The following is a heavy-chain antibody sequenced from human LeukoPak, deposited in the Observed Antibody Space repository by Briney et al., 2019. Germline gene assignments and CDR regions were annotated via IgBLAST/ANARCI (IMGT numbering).Heavy chain of an antibody. CDR3: ARDSPYDFWSGYSGKNWFDP. D-gene: IGHD3-3*01. CDR2: IYTSGST. V-gene: IGHV4-4*07. CDR1: GGSISSYY. Sequence: SETLSLTCTVSGGSISSYYWSWIRQPAGKGLEWIGRIYTSGSTNYNPSLKSRVTMSVDTSKNQFSLKLSSVTAADTAVYYCARDSPYDFWSGYSGKNWFDPWGQGTLVTVSS. J-gene: IGHJ5*02.